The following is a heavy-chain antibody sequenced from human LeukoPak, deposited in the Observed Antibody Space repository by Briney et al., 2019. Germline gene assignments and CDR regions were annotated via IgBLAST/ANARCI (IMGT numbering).Heavy chain of an antibody. Sequence: GGSLRLSCAASGFTFSDYYMSWIRQAPGKGLDWVSYISSSGSTIYCADSVKGRFTISRDNAKNSLYLQMDSLRAEDTAVYYCARVSRDGYNLPDYWGQGTLVTVSS. J-gene: IGHJ4*02. CDR3: ARVSRDGYNLPDY. CDR2: ISSSGSTI. CDR1: GFTFSDYY. D-gene: IGHD5-24*01. V-gene: IGHV3-11*01.